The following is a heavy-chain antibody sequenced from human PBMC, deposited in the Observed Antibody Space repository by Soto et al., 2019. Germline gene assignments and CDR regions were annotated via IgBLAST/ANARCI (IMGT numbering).Heavy chain of an antibody. CDR3: ARGPPDVLMVYATYFDY. J-gene: IGHJ4*02. D-gene: IGHD2-8*01. Sequence: SVKVSCKASGGTFSSYAISWVRQAPGQGLEWMGGIIPIFGTANYAQKFQGRVTITADESTSTAYMGLSSLRSEGTAVYYCARGPPDVLMVYATYFDYWGQGTLVTVSS. CDR2: IIPIFGTA. V-gene: IGHV1-69*13. CDR1: GGTFSSYA.